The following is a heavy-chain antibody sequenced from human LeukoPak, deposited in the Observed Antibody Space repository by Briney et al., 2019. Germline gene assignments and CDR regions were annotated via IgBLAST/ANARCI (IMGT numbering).Heavy chain of an antibody. Sequence: KPSETLSLTCTVSGGSIGIYYWSWIRQAPGKGLEWIGFMYYGGKSNANSSLKSRVTISVDTSTNQLSLRLDSVIASDTAVYCCATWTSGDAFDVWGPGTMVTVSS. V-gene: IGHV4-59*08. D-gene: IGHD1-1*01. J-gene: IGHJ3*01. CDR1: GGSIGIYY. CDR2: MYYGGKS. CDR3: ATWTSGDAFDV.